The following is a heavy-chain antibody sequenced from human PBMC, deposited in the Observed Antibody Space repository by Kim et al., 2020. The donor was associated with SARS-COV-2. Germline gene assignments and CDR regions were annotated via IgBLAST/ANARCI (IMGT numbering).Heavy chain of an antibody. J-gene: IGHJ4*02. CDR3: ARAYYDILTGYYGTEWYFDY. CDR2: IWYDGSNK. Sequence: GGSLRLSCAASGFTFSSYGMHWVRQAPGKGLEWVAVIWYDGSNKYYADSVKGRFTISRDNSKNTLYLQMNSLRAEDTAVYYCARAYYDILTGYYGTEWYFDYWGQGTLVTVSS. CDR1: GFTFSSYG. D-gene: IGHD3-9*01. V-gene: IGHV3-33*01.